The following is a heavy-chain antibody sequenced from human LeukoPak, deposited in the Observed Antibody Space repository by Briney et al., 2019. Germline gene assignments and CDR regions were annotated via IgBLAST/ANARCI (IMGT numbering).Heavy chain of an antibody. CDR1: GFTFSYAW. CDR3: TTEVF. CDR2: IKSKNDGGTI. Sequence: GGSLRLSCVASGFTFSYAWISWVRQAPGKGLEWVGQIKSKNDGGTIDYAAPVKGRFTIPRDDSKNTVFLQMNSLKTEDTAVYYCTTEVFWGQGTLVTVSS. J-gene: IGHJ4*02. V-gene: IGHV3-15*01.